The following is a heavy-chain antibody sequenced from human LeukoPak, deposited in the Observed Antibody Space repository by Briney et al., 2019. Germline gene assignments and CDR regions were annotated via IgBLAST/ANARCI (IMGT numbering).Heavy chain of an antibody. CDR1: GFTFSSYA. D-gene: IGHD4-17*01. V-gene: IGHV3-23*01. J-gene: IGHJ4*02. CDR2: ISGSGGST. CDR3: AKGSDGTVTTPVDY. Sequence: GGSLRLSCAASGFTFSSYAMSWVRQAPGKGLEWVSAISGSGGSTYYADSVKGRFTISRDNSKNTLYLQMNSLRAEDTAVYYCAKGSDGTVTTPVDYWGQGTLVTVSS.